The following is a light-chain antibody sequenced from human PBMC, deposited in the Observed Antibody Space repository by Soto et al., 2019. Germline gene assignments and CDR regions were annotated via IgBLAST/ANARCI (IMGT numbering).Light chain of an antibody. V-gene: IGLV2-14*01. CDR2: EVS. CDR3: SSYTSSSTLG. J-gene: IGLJ1*01. CDR1: SSDVGTYNY. Sequence: QSALTQPRSVSGPPGQSVSISCSGTSSDVGTYNYVSWYQQHPGKAPKLMIYEVSNRPSGVSNRFSGSKSGNTASLTISGLQAEDEADYYCSSYTSSSTLGFGTGTKLTVL.